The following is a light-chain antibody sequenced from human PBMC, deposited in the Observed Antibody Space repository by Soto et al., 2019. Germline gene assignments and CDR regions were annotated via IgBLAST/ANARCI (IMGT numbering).Light chain of an antibody. V-gene: IGKV3-20*01. CDR2: GAS. CDR3: KQYGSSHIT. Sequence: EIVLTQSPGTLSLSPGERATLSCRASQSVSSSYLAWYQQKPGQAHRLLIYGASSRATGIQDRFSGSGSGTDFTLTISRLEPEDFAVHYCKQYGSSHITFGQGTRLEIK. CDR1: QSVSSSY. J-gene: IGKJ5*01.